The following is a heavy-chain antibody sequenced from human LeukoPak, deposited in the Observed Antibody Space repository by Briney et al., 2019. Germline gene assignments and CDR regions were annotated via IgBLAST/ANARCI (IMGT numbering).Heavy chain of an antibody. CDR2: INSDGSST. Sequence: GGSLRLSCAASGFTFSSYWMHWVRQAPGKGLVWVSRINSDGSSTSYADSVKGRFTISRDNAKNSLYLQMNSLRAEDTALYYCARERQWLSYYFDHWGQGTLVTVSS. CDR1: GFTFSSYW. CDR3: ARERQWLSYYFDH. J-gene: IGHJ4*02. V-gene: IGHV3-74*01. D-gene: IGHD6-19*01.